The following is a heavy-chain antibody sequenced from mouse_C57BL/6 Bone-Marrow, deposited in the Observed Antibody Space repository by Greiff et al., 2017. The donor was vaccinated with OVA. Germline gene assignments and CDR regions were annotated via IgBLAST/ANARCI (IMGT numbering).Heavy chain of an antibody. CDR2: IYPNNGGN. CDR3: ARSMIYYGNYGGVGY. Sequence: EVQLQQSGPALVKPGASVKMSCKASGYTFTDYYMHWVKQSPGKSLEWIGYIYPNNGGNGYNQKFNGKATLTVDKSSSTAYMELRILTSEDSAVYYCARSMIYYGNYGGVGYWGQGTSVTVSS. V-gene: IGHV1-34*01. J-gene: IGHJ4*01. D-gene: IGHD2-1*01. CDR1: GYTFTDYY.